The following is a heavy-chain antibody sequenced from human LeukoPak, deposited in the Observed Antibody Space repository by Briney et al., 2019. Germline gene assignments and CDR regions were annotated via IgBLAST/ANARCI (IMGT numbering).Heavy chain of an antibody. J-gene: IGHJ4*02. Sequence: ASVKVSCKASGYTFTSYNMNWVRQAPGQALEWMGWINTNTGNPTYAQGFTGRFVFSLDTSVSTAYLQISSLKAEDTAVYYCARRESVAAVDYWGQGTLVTVSS. CDR1: GYTFTSYN. D-gene: IGHD6-19*01. CDR2: INTNTGNP. CDR3: ARRESVAAVDY. V-gene: IGHV7-4-1*02.